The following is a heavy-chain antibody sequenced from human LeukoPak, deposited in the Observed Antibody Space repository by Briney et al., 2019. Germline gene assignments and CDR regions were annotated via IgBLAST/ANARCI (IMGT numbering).Heavy chain of an antibody. J-gene: IGHJ5*02. CDR1: GGSVSSGSYY. V-gene: IGHV4-61*01. CDR2: IYYSGST. CDR3: ARVRVSGRKNWFDP. D-gene: IGHD6-19*01. Sequence: SETLSLTCTVSGGSVSSGSYYRSWIRQPPGKGLEWIGYIYYSGSTNYNPSLKSRVTISVDTSKNQFSLKLSSVTAADTAVYYCARVRVSGRKNWFDPWGQGTLVTVSS.